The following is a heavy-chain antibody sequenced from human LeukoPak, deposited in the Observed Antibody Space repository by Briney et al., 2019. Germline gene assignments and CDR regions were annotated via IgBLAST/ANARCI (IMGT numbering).Heavy chain of an antibody. Sequence: SQTLSLTCTVSGGSISSYYWSWIRQPPGKGLEWIGYIYYSGSTNYNPSLKSRVTISVDTSKNQLSLKLSSVTAADTAVYYCAREDYGMDVWGQGTTVTVSS. CDR3: AREDYGMDV. CDR2: IYYSGST. V-gene: IGHV4-59*01. J-gene: IGHJ6*02. CDR1: GGSISSYY.